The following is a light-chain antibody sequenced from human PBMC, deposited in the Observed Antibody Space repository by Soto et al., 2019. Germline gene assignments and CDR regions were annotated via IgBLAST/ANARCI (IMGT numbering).Light chain of an antibody. V-gene: IGKV1-27*01. CDR3: QNYNSAPFI. Sequence: DFQMTQSPPSLSASVGDRVTVTCRASHDIGTSLAWYQQRPGKSPTLLIYGASTLQSGVPPRLSGSGSGTDFILAISTLRPEDVATYYCQNYNSAPFIFGGGTKVEVK. CDR2: GAS. J-gene: IGKJ4*01. CDR1: HDIGTS.